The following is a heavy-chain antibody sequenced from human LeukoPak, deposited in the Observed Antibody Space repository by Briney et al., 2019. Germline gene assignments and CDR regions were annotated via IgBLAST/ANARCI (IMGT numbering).Heavy chain of an antibody. D-gene: IGHD3-16*01. CDR2: INHSGST. V-gene: IGHV4-34*01. J-gene: IGHJ4*02. Sequence: PSETLSLTCAVYGGSFSGSFSGYYWTCIRQTPGKGLEWIGEINHSGSTNYNPSLKSRVTISVDTSNNQFSLKLNSLAAADTAVYYCATFRWGVGFEYWGQRTLATVSS. CDR1: GGSFSGSFSGYY. CDR3: ATFRWGVGFEY.